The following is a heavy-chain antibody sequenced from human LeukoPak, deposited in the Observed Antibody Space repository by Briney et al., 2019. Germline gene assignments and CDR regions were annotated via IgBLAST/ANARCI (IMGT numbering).Heavy chain of an antibody. V-gene: IGHV2-70*11. CDR3: ARMTRRYYYGSGRYGPFDY. CDR1: GFSLSTSGMC. CDR2: IDWDDDK. J-gene: IGHJ4*02. Sequence: SGPALVKPTQTLTLTCTFSGFSLSTSGMCVSWIRQPPGKALEWLARIDWDDDKYYSTSLKTRLTISKDTSKNQVVLTMTNMDPVDTATYYCARMTRRYYYGSGRYGPFDYWGQGALVTVSS. D-gene: IGHD3-10*01.